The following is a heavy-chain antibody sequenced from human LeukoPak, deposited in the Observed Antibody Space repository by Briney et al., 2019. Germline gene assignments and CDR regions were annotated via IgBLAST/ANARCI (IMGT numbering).Heavy chain of an antibody. CDR2: ISSSSSYI. Sequence: GGSLRLSCAASGFTFSSYSMTWVRQAPGKGLEWVSSISSSSSYIYYADSVKGRFTISRDNAKNSLYLQMNSLRAEDTAVYYCARDSSYYDSSGYYPWGQGTLVTVSS. CDR3: ARDSSYYDSSGYYP. J-gene: IGHJ5*02. V-gene: IGHV3-21*01. D-gene: IGHD3-22*01. CDR1: GFTFSSYS.